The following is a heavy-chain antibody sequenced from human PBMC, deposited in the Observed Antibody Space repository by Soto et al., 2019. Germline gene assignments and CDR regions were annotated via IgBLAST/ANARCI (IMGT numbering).Heavy chain of an antibody. V-gene: IGHV3-9*01. CDR3: TKAIEWGGSHLNHAFDI. Sequence: EMQLVESGGGLVQPGRSLRLSCAASGFTFDDYAMHWVRQPPGKGLEWVSGISWNSGIIDYADSVKGRFTISRDNAKNSLYLQMNSLRAEDTALYYCTKAIEWGGSHLNHAFDIWGQGTMGSVSS. D-gene: IGHD1-26*01. J-gene: IGHJ3*02. CDR2: ISWNSGII. CDR1: GFTFDDYA.